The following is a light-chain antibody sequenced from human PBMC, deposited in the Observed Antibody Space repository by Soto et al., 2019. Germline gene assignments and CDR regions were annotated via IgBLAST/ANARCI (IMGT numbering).Light chain of an antibody. CDR1: SSDVGSYNL. CDR2: EGS. CDR3: CSYAGSSTYVV. J-gene: IGLJ2*01. V-gene: IGLV2-23*01. Sequence: QSALTQPASVSGSPGQSITISGTGTSSDVGSYNLVSWYQQHPGKAPKLMIYEGSKRLSGVSNRFSGSKSGNTASLTISGLQAEDEADYYCCSYAGSSTYVVFGGGTKVTVL.